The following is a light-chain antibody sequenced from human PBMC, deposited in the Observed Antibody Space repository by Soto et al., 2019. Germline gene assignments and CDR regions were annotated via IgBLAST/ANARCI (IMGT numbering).Light chain of an antibody. V-gene: IGLV2-23*02. CDR2: GVT. J-gene: IGLJ3*02. CDR1: RSDIGSYNN. CDR3: FSYAGSSIWV. Sequence: QSALTQPASVSGSPGQSITISCTGTRSDIGSYNNVAWYQKHPGKAPRVMIFGVTKRPSGISNRFFGSKSGSTASLTISGLQAEDEADYFCFSYAGSSIWVFSEGTKVTVL.